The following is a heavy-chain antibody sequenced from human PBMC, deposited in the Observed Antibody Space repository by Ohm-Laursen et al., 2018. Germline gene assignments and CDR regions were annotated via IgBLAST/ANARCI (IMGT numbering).Heavy chain of an antibody. D-gene: IGHD3-3*01. Sequence: TLSLTCTVSGGSISSGGYYWSWIRQPPGKGLEWIGYIYYSGSTYYNPSLKSRVTISVDTSKNQFSLKLSSVTAADTAVYYCARGDYDYYYYYYGMDVWGQGTTVTVSS. CDR2: IYYSGST. CDR3: ARGDYDYYYYYYGMDV. J-gene: IGHJ6*02. CDR1: GGSISSGGYY. V-gene: IGHV4-31*03.